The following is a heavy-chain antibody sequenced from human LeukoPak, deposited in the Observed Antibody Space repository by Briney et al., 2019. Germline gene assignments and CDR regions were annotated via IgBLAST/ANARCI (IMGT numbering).Heavy chain of an antibody. J-gene: IGHJ4*02. D-gene: IGHD3-22*01. CDR2: INSDGSST. CDR1: GFTFSSYW. Sequence: GGSLRLSCAASGFTFSSYWMHWVRQAPGKGLVWVSRINSDGSSTSYADSVKGRFTISRDNAKSSLYLQMNSLRGDDTAVYYCARDRALYDSRRGYYYTEDDYWGQGTLVTVSS. V-gene: IGHV3-74*01. CDR3: ARDRALYDSRRGYYYTEDDY.